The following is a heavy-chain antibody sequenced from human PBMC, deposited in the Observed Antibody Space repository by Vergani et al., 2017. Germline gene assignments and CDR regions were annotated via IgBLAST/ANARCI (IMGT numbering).Heavy chain of an antibody. J-gene: IGHJ4*02. Sequence: QVQLVQSGAEVKKPGSSVKVSCKASGGTFSSYAISWVRQAPGQGLEWMGGIIPIFGTANYAQKFQGRVTITADESTSTAYMELSSLRSEDTAVYYCARHIGLLYYDSSGYYPPKGAFDYWGQGTLVTVSS. D-gene: IGHD3-22*01. CDR3: ARHIGLLYYDSSGYYPPKGAFDY. V-gene: IGHV1-69*01. CDR1: GGTFSSYA. CDR2: IIPIFGTA.